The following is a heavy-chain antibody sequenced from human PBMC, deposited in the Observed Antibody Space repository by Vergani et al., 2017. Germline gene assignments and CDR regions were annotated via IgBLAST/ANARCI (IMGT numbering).Heavy chain of an antibody. CDR1: GFIFSSYG. CDR2: IRNKAYGGTT. D-gene: IGHD5-18*01. V-gene: IGHV3-49*04. J-gene: IGHJ4*02. Sequence: EVQLVESGGGVVQPGGSLRLSCAASGFIFSSYGMHWVRQAPGKGLEWVAFIRNKAYGGTTEYAASVKGRFTISRDDSKRLAYLQLSGLKTEDTAVYFCSRGRGYSFGYSDYWGQGTLVTVSS. CDR3: SRGRGYSFGYSDY.